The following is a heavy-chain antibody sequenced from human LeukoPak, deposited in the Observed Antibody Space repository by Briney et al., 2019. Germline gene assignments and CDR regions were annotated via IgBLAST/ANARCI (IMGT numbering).Heavy chain of an antibody. CDR3: ARSDPASLTYFGY. CDR1: GFTFSSYA. J-gene: IGHJ4*02. V-gene: IGHV3-23*01. Sequence: GGSLRLSCAASGFTFSSYAMRWVRQAPGKVLEWVSAISGSGGSTYYADSVKGRFTISRDNSKNTLYLQMNSLRAEDTAVYYCARSDPASLTYFGYWGQGTLVTVSS. CDR2: ISGSGGST.